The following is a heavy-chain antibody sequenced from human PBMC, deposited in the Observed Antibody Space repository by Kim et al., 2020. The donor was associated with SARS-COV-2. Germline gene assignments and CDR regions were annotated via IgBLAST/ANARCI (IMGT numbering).Heavy chain of an antibody. V-gene: IGHV3-9*01. CDR1: GFTFDDYA. J-gene: IGHJ4*02. CDR3: AKDITRYGGVPGY. CDR2: ISWNSGSI. Sequence: GGSLRLSCAASGFTFDDYAMHWVRQAPGKGLEWVAGISWNSGSIGYADSVKGRFTISRDNAKNSLYLHMNSLRAEDTALYYCAKDITRYGGVPGYWGQGTLVTVSS. D-gene: IGHD3-16*01.